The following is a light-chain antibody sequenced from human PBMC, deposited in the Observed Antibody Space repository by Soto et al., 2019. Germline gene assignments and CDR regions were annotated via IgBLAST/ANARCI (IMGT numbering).Light chain of an antibody. CDR2: AAS. J-gene: IGKJ1*01. CDR1: QSISSY. CDR3: QQSYSTLRT. Sequence: DIQMTQSPSSLSASVGDRVTITCRASQSISSYLNWYQQKPGKAPKVLIYAASSLQSGVPSRFSGSRSGTEFTLTISSLQSEDFATYYCQQSYSTLRTFGQGTKVEI. V-gene: IGKV1-39*01.